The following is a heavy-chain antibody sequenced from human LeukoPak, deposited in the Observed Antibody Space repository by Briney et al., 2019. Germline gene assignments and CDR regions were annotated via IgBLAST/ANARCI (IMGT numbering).Heavy chain of an antibody. J-gene: IGHJ2*01. Sequence: GGSLRLSCAASGFNFRDQYMSWIPQAPGKGLEGVSYISVSGSTRHYADSVKGRFTISRDNAKNSLYLQMNSLRAEDTAVYYCARDRSRLTLNWNFDLWGRGTLVTVSS. V-gene: IGHV3-11*01. CDR2: ISVSGSTR. CDR1: GFNFRDQY. D-gene: IGHD4-23*01. CDR3: ARDRSRLTLNWNFDL.